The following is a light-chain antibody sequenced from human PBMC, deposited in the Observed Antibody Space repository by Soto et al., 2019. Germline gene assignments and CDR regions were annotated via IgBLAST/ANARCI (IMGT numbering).Light chain of an antibody. V-gene: IGLV2-8*01. Sequence: QSVLTQPPSASGSPGQSVTISCTGTRSDVGGYNYVSWYQQHAGKAPKLMIYEVSKRPSGVPDRFSGSKSGNTASLTVSGLQAEDEADYYCSSYAGSNNEGVFGTGTKLTVL. CDR2: EVS. CDR1: RSDVGGYNY. CDR3: SSYAGSNNEGV. J-gene: IGLJ1*01.